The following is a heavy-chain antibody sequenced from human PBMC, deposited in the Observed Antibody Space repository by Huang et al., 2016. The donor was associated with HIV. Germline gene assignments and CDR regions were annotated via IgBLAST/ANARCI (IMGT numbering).Heavy chain of an antibody. CDR1: GGSISTTDHY. D-gene: IGHD2-21*02. CDR2: VSSRATT. J-gene: IGHJ4*02. V-gene: IGHV4-39*01. CDR3: ARHVRVTTAWDIQAGAFNY. Sequence: QLRLQESGPGLVRPSETLSLLCSVSGGSISTTDHYWGWVRQPPGKGLEWLGTVSSRATTFYNSSLRSRINMAVDTSRNDFSLELTSVTAADTALYFCARHVRVTTAWDIQAGAFNYWGQGVLVFVSS.